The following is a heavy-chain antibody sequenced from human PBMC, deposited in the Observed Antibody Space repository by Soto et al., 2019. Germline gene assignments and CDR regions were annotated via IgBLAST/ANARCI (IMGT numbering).Heavy chain of an antibody. J-gene: IGHJ4*02. V-gene: IGHV3-23*01. CDR1: GFTFSSYA. D-gene: IGHD3-22*01. CDR2: ISGSGGST. Sequence: GGSLRLSCAASGFTFSSYAMSWVRQAPGEGLEWVSAISGSGGSTYYADSVKGRFTISRDNSKNTLYLQMNSLRAEDTAVYYCAKGWSSSGYYYATDYWGQGTLVTVSS. CDR3: AKGWSSSGYYYATDY.